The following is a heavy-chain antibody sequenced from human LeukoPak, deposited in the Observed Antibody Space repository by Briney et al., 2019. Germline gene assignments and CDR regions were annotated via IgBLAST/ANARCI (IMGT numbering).Heavy chain of an antibody. D-gene: IGHD3-10*01. CDR1: GGSISSGGYS. J-gene: IGHJ4*02. Sequence: SETLSLTCAVSGGSISSGGYSWSWIRQPPGKGLEWIGYIYHSGSTYYNPSLKSRVTISVDRSKNQFSLKLSSVTAADTAVYYCARSSITMAVGYWGQGTLVTVSS. V-gene: IGHV4-30-2*01. CDR3: ARSSITMAVGY. CDR2: IYHSGST.